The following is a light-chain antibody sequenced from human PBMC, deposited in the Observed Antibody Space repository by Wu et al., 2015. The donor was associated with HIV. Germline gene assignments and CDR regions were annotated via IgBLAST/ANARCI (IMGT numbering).Light chain of an antibody. Sequence: EIVMTQSPATLSVSPGARATLSCRASQRISNNLAWYQQKPGQAPRLLIYGASTRATGIPARFSGSGSGTEFTLTISSTPSEDFAVYYCQQYNYWPTFGGGTKVEIK. CDR3: QQYNYWPT. CDR1: QRISNN. CDR2: GAS. V-gene: IGKV3-15*01. J-gene: IGKJ4*01.